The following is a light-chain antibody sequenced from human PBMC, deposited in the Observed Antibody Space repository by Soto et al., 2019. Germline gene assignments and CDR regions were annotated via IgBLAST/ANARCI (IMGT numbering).Light chain of an antibody. CDR2: GTS. J-gene: IGKJ3*01. Sequence: EIVLTQSPGTLSLSPGERATLSCRASQSVGSSYLAWYQQKPGQAPRLLISGTSSRATGIPDRFSGSGSGTDFTLTISSLQPEDAATYYCQKYNSVPFTFGPGTKVDIK. V-gene: IGKV3-20*01. CDR1: QSVGSSY. CDR3: QKYNSVPFT.